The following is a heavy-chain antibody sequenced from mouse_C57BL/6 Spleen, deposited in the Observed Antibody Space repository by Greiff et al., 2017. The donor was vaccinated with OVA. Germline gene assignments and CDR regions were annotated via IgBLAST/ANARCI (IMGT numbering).Heavy chain of an antibody. J-gene: IGHJ4*01. CDR1: GYAFSRYW. V-gene: IGHV1-80*01. D-gene: IGHD2-4*01. Sequence: VQLQQSGAELVKPGASVKISCKASGYAFSRYWMNWVKQRPGKGLEWIGQIYPGDGDTNYKGKFKGKATLTADKSSSTAYMQLSSLTSEDSAVYFCARGGYDYDGYYYAMDYWGQGTSVTVSS. CDR3: ARGGYDYDGYYYAMDY. CDR2: IYPGDGDT.